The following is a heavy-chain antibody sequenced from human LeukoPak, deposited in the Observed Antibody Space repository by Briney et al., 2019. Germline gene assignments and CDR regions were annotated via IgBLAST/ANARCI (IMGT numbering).Heavy chain of an antibody. D-gene: IGHD3-3*01. CDR2: IRSKANSYAT. Sequence: GGSLKLSCAASGFTFGGSAMHWVRQASGKGREWVGRIRSKANSYATAYAASVKGRFTISRDDSKNTAYLQMNSLKTEDTAVYYCTTVPYYDFWSGSEPLGYWAQGTLVTVSS. V-gene: IGHV3-73*01. CDR3: TTVPYYDFWSGSEPLGY. CDR1: GFTFGGSA. J-gene: IGHJ4*02.